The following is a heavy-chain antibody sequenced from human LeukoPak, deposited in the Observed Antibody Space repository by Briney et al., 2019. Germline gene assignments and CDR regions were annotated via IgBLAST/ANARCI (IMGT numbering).Heavy chain of an antibody. CDR3: ARHLPAAPYYFDY. CDR1: GFTLSDYY. D-gene: IGHD2-2*01. J-gene: IGHJ4*02. CDR2: ISNTGSTT. V-gene: IGHV3-11*01. Sequence: GGSLRLSCAASGFTLSDYYMSWIRQAPGKGLECVSYISNTGSTTHYADSVKGRFTVSRDNAKNSLYLQMNSLRAEDTAVYYCARHLPAAPYYFDYWGQGTLVTVSS.